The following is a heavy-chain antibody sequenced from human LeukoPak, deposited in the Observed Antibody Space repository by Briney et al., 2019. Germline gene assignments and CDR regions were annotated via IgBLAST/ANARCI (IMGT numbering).Heavy chain of an antibody. Sequence: SETLSLTCTVSGGSISSGDYYWSWIRQPPGKGLEWIGYIYYSGSTYYNPSLKSRVTISVDTSKNQFSLKLSSVTAADTAVYYCARGGGVDYNYFDYWGQGTLVTVSS. J-gene: IGHJ4*02. CDR3: ARGGGVDYNYFDY. V-gene: IGHV4-30-4*01. CDR2: IYYSGST. D-gene: IGHD4-11*01. CDR1: GGSISSGDYY.